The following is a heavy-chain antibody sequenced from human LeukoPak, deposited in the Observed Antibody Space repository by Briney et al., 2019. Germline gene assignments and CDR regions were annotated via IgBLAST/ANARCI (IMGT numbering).Heavy chain of an antibody. CDR1: GFTFSNYW. V-gene: IGHV3-7*01. J-gene: IGHJ4*02. CDR2: IKQDGSEK. D-gene: IGHD1-14*01. CDR3: ARWGMTYGAFDY. Sequence: PGGSLRLSCAASGFTFSNYWMSWVRQAPGKGLEWVANIKQDGSEKYYVDSVEGRFTISRDNAKNSLYLQMNSLRAEDTAVYYCARWGMTYGAFDYWGQGTLVTVSS.